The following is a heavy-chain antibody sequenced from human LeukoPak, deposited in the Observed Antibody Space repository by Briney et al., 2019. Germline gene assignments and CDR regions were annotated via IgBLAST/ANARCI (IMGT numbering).Heavy chain of an antibody. CDR3: ARSSGSYDGYYGVEV. D-gene: IGHD6-19*01. J-gene: IGHJ6*02. Sequence: GKSLRLSCGVSEFTFDDYVIHWVRQGPGKGLEWVAAMSWTSGSIAYADSVKGRFNIFRDNAQSSLYLQMNSLRAEDTAFYYCARSSGSYDGYYGVEVWGQGTTVIVSS. CDR2: MSWTSGSI. V-gene: IGHV3-9*01. CDR1: EFTFDDYV.